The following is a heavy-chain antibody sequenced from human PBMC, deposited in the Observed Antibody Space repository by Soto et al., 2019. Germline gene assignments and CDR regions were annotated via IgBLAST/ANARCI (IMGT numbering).Heavy chain of an antibody. J-gene: IGHJ4*02. CDR3: ASAPHYGDSPFDY. CDR1: GFTFSSYS. D-gene: IGHD4-17*01. Sequence: PGGSLRLSCAASGFTFSSYSMNWVRQAPGKGLEWVSSISSSSSYIYYADSVKGRFTIARDNAKNSLYLQMNSLRAEDTAVYYCASAPHYGDSPFDYWGQGTLVTVSS. CDR2: ISSSSSYI. V-gene: IGHV3-21*01.